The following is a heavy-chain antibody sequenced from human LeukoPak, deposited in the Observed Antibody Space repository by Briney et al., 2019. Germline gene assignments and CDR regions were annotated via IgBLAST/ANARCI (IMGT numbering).Heavy chain of an antibody. CDR2: IDPSDSYT. CDR1: GYSFTSYW. V-gene: IGHV5-10-1*01. CDR3: ARHWGDFSIDY. D-gene: IGHD3-16*01. J-gene: IGHJ4*02. Sequence: GEPLKISCKGSGYSFTSYWIGWVRQMPGKGLEWMGRIDPSDSYTNYSPSFQGHVTISADKSISTAYLQWSSLEASDTAMYYCARHWGDFSIDYWGQGTLVTVSS.